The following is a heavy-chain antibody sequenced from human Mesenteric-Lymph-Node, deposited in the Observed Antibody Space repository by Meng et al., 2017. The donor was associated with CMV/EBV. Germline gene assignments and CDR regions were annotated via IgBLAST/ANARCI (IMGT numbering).Heavy chain of an antibody. CDR1: GDSVSSATHY. J-gene: IGHJ3*01. V-gene: IGHV4-61*01. Sequence: SETLSLTCAVSGDSVSSATHYWTWIRQPPGKRLEWIGYVYYSGSTNYNPSLKSRVTISVDTSKNQFSLKLSSVTAADTAVYYCATTHYDFWSGHHSDAFDVWGQGTTVTVSS. CDR3: ATTHYDFWSGHHSDAFDV. D-gene: IGHD3-3*01. CDR2: VYYSGST.